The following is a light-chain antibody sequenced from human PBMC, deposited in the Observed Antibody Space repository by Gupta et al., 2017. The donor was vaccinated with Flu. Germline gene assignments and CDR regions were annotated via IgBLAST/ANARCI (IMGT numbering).Light chain of an antibody. J-gene: IGKJ1*01. Sequence: EMVMTQSPATLSVSPGERATLSCRASQSVGSNLAWYQQRPGQAPRLLIYDAPTRATGIPSRFRGSGSGTEFTLTISSLQSDDFAVYYCQQYSGWSRGTFGQGTKVEIK. CDR3: QQYSGWSRGT. CDR1: QSVGSN. CDR2: DAP. V-gene: IGKV3-15*01.